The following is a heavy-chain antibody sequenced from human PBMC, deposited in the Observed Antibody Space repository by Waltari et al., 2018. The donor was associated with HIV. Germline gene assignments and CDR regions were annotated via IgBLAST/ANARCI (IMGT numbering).Heavy chain of an antibody. D-gene: IGHD3-3*01. J-gene: IGHJ4*02. V-gene: IGHV3-23*01. Sequence: EVQLLESGGGLVQPGGSLRISCAASGFTFSNYAMIWVRQAPGKGLEGVSAISGSAVTTYYADPVKGRFTISRDNSKNTLYLQMNSLRADDTAVYYCAKDRAAVIIIPNFDYWGQGTLVTVSS. CDR3: AKDRAAVIIIPNFDY. CDR2: ISGSAVTT. CDR1: GFTFSNYA.